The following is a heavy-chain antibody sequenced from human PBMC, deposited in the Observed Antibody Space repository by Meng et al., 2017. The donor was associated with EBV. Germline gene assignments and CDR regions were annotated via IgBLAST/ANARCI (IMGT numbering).Heavy chain of an antibody. D-gene: IGHD3-10*01. CDR3: ASESGRGFTPDY. CDR1: GGTFRSAA. J-gene: IGHJ4*02. V-gene: IGHV1-69*01. Sequence: QVHLVEAGAEVKKPGSSVKGSCKTSGGTFRSAAISWVRQAPGQGLEWMGGLIPMSDAPHYAQKFQGRVTITADESTSTHYMDLSGLRSEDTAVYYCASESGRGFTPDYWGQGTLVTVSS. CDR2: LIPMSDAP.